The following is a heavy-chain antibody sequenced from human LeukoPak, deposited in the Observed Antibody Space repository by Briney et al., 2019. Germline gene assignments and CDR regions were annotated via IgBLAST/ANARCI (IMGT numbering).Heavy chain of an antibody. V-gene: IGHV3-33*01. Sequence: PGGSLRLSCAASGFTFSSYGMHWVRQAPGKGLEWVAVIWYDGSNKYYADSVKGRFTISRDNSKNTLYLQMNSLRAEDTAVYYCARVAMSDSSGYCDYWGQGTLVTVSS. CDR2: IWYDGSNK. CDR1: GFTFSSYG. J-gene: IGHJ4*02. CDR3: ARVAMSDSSGYCDY. D-gene: IGHD3-22*01.